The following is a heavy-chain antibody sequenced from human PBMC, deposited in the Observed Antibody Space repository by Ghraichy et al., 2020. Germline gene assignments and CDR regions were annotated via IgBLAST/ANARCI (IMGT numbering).Heavy chain of an antibody. CDR3: ARGGGDSYYDSSIPNVDY. CDR1: GYTFTSYG. V-gene: IGHV1-18*04. D-gene: IGHD3-22*01. J-gene: IGHJ4*02. Sequence: ASVKVSCKASGYTFTSYGISWVRQAPGQGLEWMGWISAYNGNTNYAQKLQGRVTMTTDTSTSTAYMELRSLRSDDTAVYYCARGGGDSYYDSSIPNVDYWGQGTLVTVSS. CDR2: ISAYNGNT.